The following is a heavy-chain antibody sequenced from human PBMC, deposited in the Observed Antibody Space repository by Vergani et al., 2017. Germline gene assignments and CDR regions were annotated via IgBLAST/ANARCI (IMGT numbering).Heavy chain of an antibody. D-gene: IGHD3-3*01. Sequence: QVQLVQSGAEVKKPGSSVKVSCKASGGTFSSSAISWVRQAPGQGLEWMGGIIPIFGTANYAQKFQGRVTITADESTSTAYMELSSLRSEDTAVYYCGARGLGMFWSGYYGFDYWGQGTLVTVSS. CDR3: GARGLGMFWSGYYGFDY. CDR1: GGTFSSSA. CDR2: IIPIFGTA. V-gene: IGHV1-69*01. J-gene: IGHJ4*02.